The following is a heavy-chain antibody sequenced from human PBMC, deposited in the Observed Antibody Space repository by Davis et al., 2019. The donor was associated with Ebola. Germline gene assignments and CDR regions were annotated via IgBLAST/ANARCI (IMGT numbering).Heavy chain of an antibody. V-gene: IGHV3-23*01. Sequence: GGSLRLSCTDSVITFSSYAMTWVRQAPGKGLEWVSAISGSGGSTYYADSVKGRFTISRDNAKNSLYLQMNSLRAEDTAVYYCAKPNYDSSGYYYDYYGMDVWGKGTTVTVSS. CDR2: ISGSGGST. D-gene: IGHD3-22*01. CDR1: VITFSSYA. J-gene: IGHJ6*04. CDR3: AKPNYDSSGYYYDYYGMDV.